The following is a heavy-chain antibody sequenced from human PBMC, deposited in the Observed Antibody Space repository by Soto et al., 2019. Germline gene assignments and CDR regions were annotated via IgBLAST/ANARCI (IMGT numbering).Heavy chain of an antibody. CDR3: ASSSYGSGSYY. Sequence: QVQLVQSGAEVKKPGASVKVSCKASGYTFSTYLLHWVRQAPGQRLEWMGWINAGNGNTKYSQKFQGRVNLTRDTSAITAYMELSSLRSEDTAVYYCASSSYGSGSYYWGQGTLVTVSS. D-gene: IGHD3-10*01. J-gene: IGHJ4*02. V-gene: IGHV1-3*01. CDR2: INAGNGNT. CDR1: GYTFSTYL.